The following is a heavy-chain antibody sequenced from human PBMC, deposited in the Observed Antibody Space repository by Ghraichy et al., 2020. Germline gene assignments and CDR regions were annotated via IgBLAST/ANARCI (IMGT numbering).Heavy chain of an antibody. Sequence: SETLSLTCAVYGGSFSGYYWSWIRQSPGKGLEWIGEINHNGNTNYNPSLKSRVTMLVDMSKNQFSLKLTSVTAADTAVYYCARGFQLLTGAWFDPWGQGDLVTVSS. CDR2: INHNGNT. D-gene: IGHD3-9*01. CDR1: GGSFSGYY. J-gene: IGHJ5*02. V-gene: IGHV4-34*01. CDR3: ARGFQLLTGAWFDP.